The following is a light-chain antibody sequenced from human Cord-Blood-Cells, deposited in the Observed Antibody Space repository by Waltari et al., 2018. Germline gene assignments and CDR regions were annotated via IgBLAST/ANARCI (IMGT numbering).Light chain of an antibody. V-gene: IGLV3-21*03. J-gene: IGLJ2*01. Sequence: SYVLTQPPSVSVAPGKTARITCGGNNIGSKSVHWYQQKPGQAPVLVVYDDSDRPSGIPRGFSGSNSGNTATLTISRVEAGDEADYYCQVWDSSSDHPEFGGGTKLTVL. CDR3: QVWDSSSDHPE. CDR1: NIGSKS. CDR2: DDS.